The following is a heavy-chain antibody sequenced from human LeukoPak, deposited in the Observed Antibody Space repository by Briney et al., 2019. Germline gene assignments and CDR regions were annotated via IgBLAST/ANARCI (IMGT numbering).Heavy chain of an antibody. D-gene: IGHD2/OR15-2a*01. CDR1: GFTFSSYN. CDR3: ARGKTSQNIVTRKTYNWFDP. Sequence: PGGSLRLSCAASGFTFSSYNMNWVRQAPGKGLEWVSSISSSSDYIYYAGSVKGRFTISRDNAKNSLYLQMKSLRAEDTAVYYCARGKTSQNIVTRKTYNWFDPWGQGTLVTVSS. V-gene: IGHV3-21*01. CDR2: ISSSSDYI. J-gene: IGHJ5*02.